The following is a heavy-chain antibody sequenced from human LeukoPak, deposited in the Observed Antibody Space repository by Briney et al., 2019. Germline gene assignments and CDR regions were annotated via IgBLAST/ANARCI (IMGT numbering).Heavy chain of an antibody. J-gene: IGHJ4*02. CDR2: TNTDGNYI. Sequence: PGGSLRLSCGASGFTFSSHAMHWVRQAPGKGLEYVSSTNTDGNYIYYVESVRGRFTISRDNSKNTLHLQMVSLRPDDMGVYYCARGGTYSSSSLNSWGQGTLVTVSS. CDR1: GFTFSSHA. CDR3: ARGGTYSSSSLNS. V-gene: IGHV3-64*02. D-gene: IGHD6-6*01.